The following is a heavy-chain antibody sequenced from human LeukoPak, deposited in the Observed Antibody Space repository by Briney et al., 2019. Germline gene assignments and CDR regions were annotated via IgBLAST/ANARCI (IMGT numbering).Heavy chain of an antibody. J-gene: IGHJ1*01. V-gene: IGHV5-51*01. D-gene: IGHD2-2*01. CDR3: ARQEGYCSSTSCQQGYFQH. CDR2: IYPGDSDT. Sequence: ESLTLSCTGSGYSFTSYWIGWVRQMPGKGLEWMGIIYPGDSDTRYSPSFQGQVTISADKSISTAYLQWSSLKASDTAMYYCARQEGYCSSTSCQQGYFQHWGQGTLVTVSS. CDR1: GYSFTSYW.